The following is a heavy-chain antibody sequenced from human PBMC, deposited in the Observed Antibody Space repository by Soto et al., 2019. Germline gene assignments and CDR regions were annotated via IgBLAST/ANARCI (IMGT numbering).Heavy chain of an antibody. CDR2: ISGSAFSGST. CDR1: GFTFSDHA. V-gene: IGHV3-23*01. CDR3: RQSSPSRPDYAYRMDV. D-gene: IGHD2-15*01. Sequence: EVQLLESGGGLVQPGGSLRLSCAASGFTFSDHAMSWVRQAPGKGLEWVSAISGSAFSGSTHNADSVKGRFTISRDNSMNTLFLQMNSMRAEDTALYFCRQSSPSRPDYAYRMDVWGQGTTVTVSS. J-gene: IGHJ6*02.